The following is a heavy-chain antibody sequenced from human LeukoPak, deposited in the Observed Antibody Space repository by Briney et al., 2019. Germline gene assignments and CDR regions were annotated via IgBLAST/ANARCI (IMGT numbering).Heavy chain of an antibody. D-gene: IGHD5-24*01. V-gene: IGHV4-61*02. CDR2: IYTSGST. CDR1: GGSISSGSYD. J-gene: IGHJ4*02. CDR3: AREGLHVDY. Sequence: PSETLSLTCTVSGGSISSGSYDWSWIRQPAGKGLEWIGRIYTSGSTNYNPSLKSRVTISVDTSKNQFSLKLSSVTAADTAVYYCAREGLHVDYWGQGTLVTVSS.